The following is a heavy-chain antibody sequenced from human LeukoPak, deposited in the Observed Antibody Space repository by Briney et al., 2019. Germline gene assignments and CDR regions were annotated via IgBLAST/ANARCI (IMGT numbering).Heavy chain of an antibody. D-gene: IGHD2-15*01. Sequence: SVKVSCKASGYTFTSYGISWVRQAPGQGLEWMGGIIPIFGTANYAQKFQGRVTITADKSTSTAYMELSSLRSEDTAVYYCARVTRISYYLDYWGQGTLVTVSS. CDR1: GYTFTSYG. V-gene: IGHV1-69*06. CDR2: IIPIFGTA. J-gene: IGHJ4*02. CDR3: ARVTRISYYLDY.